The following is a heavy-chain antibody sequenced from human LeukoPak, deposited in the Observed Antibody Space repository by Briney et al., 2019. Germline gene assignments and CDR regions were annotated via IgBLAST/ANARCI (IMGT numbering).Heavy chain of an antibody. CDR2: INPKSGDT. J-gene: IGHJ1*01. V-gene: IGHV1-2*06. CDR3: ARGGGYYDSSGYRAEYFQH. CDR1: GYTFTAYY. D-gene: IGHD3-22*01. Sequence: ASVKVSCKASGYTFTAYYMHWVRQAPGQGLEWMGRINPKSGDTNYAQKFQDRVTMTTDTSTSTAYMELRSLRSDDTAVYYCARGGGYYDSSGYRAEYFQHWGQGTLVTVSS.